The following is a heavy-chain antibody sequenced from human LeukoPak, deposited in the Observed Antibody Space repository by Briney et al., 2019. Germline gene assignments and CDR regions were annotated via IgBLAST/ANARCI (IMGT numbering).Heavy chain of an antibody. CDR2: IIPIFGTA. V-gene: IGHV1-69*06. Sequence: GASVKVSCKASGGTFSNYAISWVRQAPGQGLEWMGGIIPIFGTANYAQKFQGRVTITADKSTSTAYTELSSLRSEDTAVYYCAGDRRLGDILTGPHLGDAFDIWGQGTMVTVSS. CDR1: GGTFSNYA. J-gene: IGHJ3*02. D-gene: IGHD3-9*01. CDR3: AGDRRLGDILTGPHLGDAFDI.